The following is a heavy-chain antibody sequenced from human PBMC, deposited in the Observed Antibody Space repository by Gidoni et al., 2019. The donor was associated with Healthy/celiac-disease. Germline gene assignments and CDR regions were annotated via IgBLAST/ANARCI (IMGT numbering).Heavy chain of an antibody. D-gene: IGHD5-12*01. V-gene: IGHV3-30-3*01. Sequence: QVQLVESGGGVVKPGRSLRLSCAASGFTFSSYAMHGVRQAPGQGLEWVAVISYDGSNKYYADSVKGRFTISRDNSKNTLYLQMNSLRAEDTAVYYCAREGRYSGYDSSLFDYWGQGTLVTVSS. J-gene: IGHJ4*02. CDR1: GFTFSSYA. CDR3: AREGRYSGYDSSLFDY. CDR2: ISYDGSNK.